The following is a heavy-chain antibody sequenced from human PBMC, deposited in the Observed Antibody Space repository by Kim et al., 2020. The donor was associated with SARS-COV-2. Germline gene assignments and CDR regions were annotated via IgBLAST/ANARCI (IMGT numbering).Heavy chain of an antibody. CDR3: AIGKRLDYGDSGMDV. V-gene: IGHV4-34*01. J-gene: IGHJ6*02. D-gene: IGHD4-17*01. CDR2: INHSGST. Sequence: SETLSLTCAVYGGSFSGYYWSWIRQPPGKGLEWIGEINHSGSTNYNPSLKSRVTISVDTSKNQFSLKLSSVTAADTAVYYCAIGKRLDYGDSGMDVWGQGTTVTVSS. CDR1: GGSFSGYY.